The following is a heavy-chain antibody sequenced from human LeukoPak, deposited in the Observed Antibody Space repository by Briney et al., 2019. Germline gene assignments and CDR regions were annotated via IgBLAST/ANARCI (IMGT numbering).Heavy chain of an antibody. V-gene: IGHV4-34*01. CDR2: INHSGST. CDR3: ARASRFYGP. D-gene: IGHD3-3*01. Sequence: PSETLSLTCAVYGGSFSGYYWSWIRQPPVKGLEWIGEINHSGSTNYNPSLKSRVTISVDTSKNQFSLKLSSVTAADTAVYYCARASRFYGPWGQGTLVTVSS. J-gene: IGHJ5*02. CDR1: GGSFSGYY.